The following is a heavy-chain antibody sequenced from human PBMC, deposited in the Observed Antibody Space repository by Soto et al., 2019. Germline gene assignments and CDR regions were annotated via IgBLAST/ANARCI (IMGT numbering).Heavy chain of an antibody. V-gene: IGHV3-21*01. D-gene: IGHD5-18*01. J-gene: IGHJ4*02. CDR2: ISSSSSYI. CDR3: ARGGRGYSYGPDY. Sequence: GSLRLSCAASGFTFSSYSMNWVRQAPGKGLEWVSSISSSSSYIYYADSVKGRFTISRDNAKNSLYLQMNSLRAEDTAVYYCARGGRGYSYGPDYWGQGTLVTVSS. CDR1: GFTFSSYS.